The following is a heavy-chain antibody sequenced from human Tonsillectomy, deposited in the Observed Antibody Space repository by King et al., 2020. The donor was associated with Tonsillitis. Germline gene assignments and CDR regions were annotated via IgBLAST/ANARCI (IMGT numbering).Heavy chain of an antibody. Sequence: QLVESGGGLVQPGRSLRLSCAASGFTFDDHAMHWVRQAPGKGLEWVSGISLNSGSIGYADSVKGRFTISRDNAKNSLYLQMKSLRAEDTALYYCAKGAIAAAGPSVRGFDYWGQGILVTVSS. CDR3: AKGAIAAAGPSVRGFDY. CDR2: ISLNSGSI. CDR1: GFTFDDHA. J-gene: IGHJ4*02. D-gene: IGHD6-13*01. V-gene: IGHV3-9*01.